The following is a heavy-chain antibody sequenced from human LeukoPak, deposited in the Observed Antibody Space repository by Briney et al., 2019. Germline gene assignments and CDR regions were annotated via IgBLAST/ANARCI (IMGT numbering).Heavy chain of an antibody. Sequence: SETLSLACAVYGGSFSGYYWSWIRQPPGKGLEWIGEINHSGSTNYNPSLKSRVTISVDTSKNQFSLKLSSVTAADTAVYYCARQGYYGSGSYYTLFDYWGQGTLVTVSS. CDR3: ARQGYYGSGSYYTLFDY. CDR2: INHSGST. V-gene: IGHV4-34*01. CDR1: GGSFSGYY. D-gene: IGHD3-10*01. J-gene: IGHJ4*02.